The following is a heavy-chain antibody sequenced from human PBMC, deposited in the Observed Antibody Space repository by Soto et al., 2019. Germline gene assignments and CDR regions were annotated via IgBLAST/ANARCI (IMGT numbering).Heavy chain of an antibody. CDR1: GFTFSSYD. D-gene: IGHD5-18*01. V-gene: IGHV3-23*01. J-gene: IGHJ6*02. CDR2: ISGSGGST. CDR3: AKSGYSHVYGMDV. Sequence: EVQLLESGGGFVQPGGSLRLSCAASGFTFSSYDMSWVRQAPGKGLEWVSGISGSGGSTYYADSVKGRFTISRDNSKNTVYLQMNSLRTEDTAVYYCAKSGYSHVYGMDVWGQGTAVTVSS.